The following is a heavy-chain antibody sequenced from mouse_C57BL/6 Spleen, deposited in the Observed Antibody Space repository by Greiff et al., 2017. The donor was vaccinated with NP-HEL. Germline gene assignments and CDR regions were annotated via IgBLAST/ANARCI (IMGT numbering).Heavy chain of an antibody. Sequence: DVKLVESGGGLVKPGGSLKLSCAASGFTFSSYAMSWVRQTPEKRLEWVATISDGGSYTYYPDNVKGRFTISRDNAKNNLYLQMSHLKSEDTAMYYCARDSGGNYGGFAYWGQGTLVTVSA. CDR1: GFTFSSYA. CDR2: ISDGGSYT. D-gene: IGHD2-1*01. V-gene: IGHV5-4*01. J-gene: IGHJ3*01. CDR3: ARDSGGNYGGFAY.